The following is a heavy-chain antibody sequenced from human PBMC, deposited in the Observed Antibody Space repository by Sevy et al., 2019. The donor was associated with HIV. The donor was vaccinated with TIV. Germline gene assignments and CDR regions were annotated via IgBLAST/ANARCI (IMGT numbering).Heavy chain of an antibody. Sequence: ASVKVSCKASGGTFSSYAISWVRQAPGQGLEWMGGIIPIFGTANYAQKFQGRVTITADESTGTAYMELSSLRSEDTAGYYCARELDPYYYDSSGYYYRLDYWGQGTLVTVSS. V-gene: IGHV1-69*13. D-gene: IGHD3-22*01. J-gene: IGHJ4*02. CDR2: IIPIFGTA. CDR3: ARELDPYYYDSSGYYYRLDY. CDR1: GGTFSSYA.